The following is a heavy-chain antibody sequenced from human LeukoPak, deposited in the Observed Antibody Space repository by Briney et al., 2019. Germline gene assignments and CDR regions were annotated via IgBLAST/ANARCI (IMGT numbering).Heavy chain of an antibody. V-gene: IGHV1-18*01. CDR2: ISAYNGNT. D-gene: IGHD4-11*01. CDR1: GYTFTSYG. Sequence: ASVKVSCKASGYTFTSYGISWVRQAPGQGLEWMGWISAYNGNTNYAQKFQGRVTITADESTSTAYMELSSLRSEDTAVYYCARGLYSNPLDYWGQGTLVTVSS. CDR3: ARGLYSNPLDY. J-gene: IGHJ4*02.